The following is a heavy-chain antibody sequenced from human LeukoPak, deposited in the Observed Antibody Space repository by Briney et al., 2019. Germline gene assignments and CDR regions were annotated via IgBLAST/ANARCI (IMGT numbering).Heavy chain of an antibody. D-gene: IGHD6-6*01. V-gene: IGHV4-39*07. CDR2: IYYSGST. CDR1: GGSISSSSYY. J-gene: IGHJ4*02. CDR3: ARASIAARQADYFDY. Sequence: PSETLSLTCTVSGGSISSSSYYWGWIRQPPGKGLEWIGSIYYSGSTYYNTSLKSRVTISVDTSKSQFSLKLSSVTAADTAVYYCARASIAARQADYFDYWGQGTLVTVSS.